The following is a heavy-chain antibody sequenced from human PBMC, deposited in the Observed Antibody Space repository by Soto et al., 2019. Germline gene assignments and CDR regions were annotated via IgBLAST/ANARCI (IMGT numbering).Heavy chain of an antibody. D-gene: IGHD5-12*01. V-gene: IGHV1-18*01. J-gene: IGHJ3*02. CDR2: ISPFNGNT. CDR3: AKGDGIVAATDAFDI. CDR1: GYTFTNYG. Sequence: QVQLVQSGAEVKRPGASVKVSCKASGYTFTNYGISWVRQAPGQGLEWMGWISPFNGNTNYAQKLQGRVAMTTDTSMSTAYMELRSLRSDDTAVYYCAKGDGIVAATDAFDIWGQGTMVTVSS.